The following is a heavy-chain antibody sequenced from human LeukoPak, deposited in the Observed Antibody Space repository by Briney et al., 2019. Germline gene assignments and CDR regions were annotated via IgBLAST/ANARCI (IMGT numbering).Heavy chain of an antibody. D-gene: IGHD3-10*01. J-gene: IGHJ5*02. V-gene: IGHV4-39*01. Sequence: SETLSLTCTVSGGSVISGRYCWGWVRQPPGKGLEWIASVHFNGQTYSNPSLSGRVTMSIDTSKNQFSLKLTSLTAADTAVYYCAKLPTGFPNWFDPWGQGTLVTVSS. CDR3: AKLPTGFPNWFDP. CDR2: VHFNGQT. CDR1: GGSVISGRYC.